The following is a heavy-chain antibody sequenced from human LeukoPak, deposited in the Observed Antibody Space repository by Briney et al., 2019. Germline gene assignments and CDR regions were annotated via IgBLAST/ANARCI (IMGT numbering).Heavy chain of an antibody. J-gene: IGHJ4*02. Sequence: GGSLRLSCAASGFTFSSYGMHWVRQAPGKGLEWVAVISYDGSNKYYADSVKGRFTISRDNSKNTLYLQMNSLGAEDTAVYYCAKDDLITGETRLFDYWGQGTLVTVSS. D-gene: IGHD7-27*01. V-gene: IGHV3-30*18. CDR3: AKDDLITGETRLFDY. CDR2: ISYDGSNK. CDR1: GFTFSSYG.